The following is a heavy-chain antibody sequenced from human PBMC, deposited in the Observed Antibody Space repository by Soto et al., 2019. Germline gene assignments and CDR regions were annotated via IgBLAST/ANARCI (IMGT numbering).Heavy chain of an antibody. CDR3: ASVYGSGHFGGMDV. D-gene: IGHD3-10*01. J-gene: IGHJ6*02. CDR1: GFTFSSYS. CDR2: ISSSSSTI. Sequence: PGGSLRLSCAASGFTFSSYSMNWVRQAPGKGLEWVSYISSSSSTIYYADSVKGRFTISRDNAKNSLYLQMNSLRDEDTAVYYCASVYGSGHFGGMDVWGQGTTVTVSS. V-gene: IGHV3-48*02.